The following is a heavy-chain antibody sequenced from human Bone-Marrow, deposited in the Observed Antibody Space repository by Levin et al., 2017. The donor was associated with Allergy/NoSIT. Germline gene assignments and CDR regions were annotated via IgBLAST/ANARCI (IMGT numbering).Heavy chain of an antibody. D-gene: IGHD1/OR15-1a*01. CDR2: IYYSGNT. CDR3: AREDGSTIDY. CDR1: GGSISSGGYY. V-gene: IGHV4-31*03. Sequence: SETLSLTCTVSGGSISSGGYYWSWIRQQPGKGLEWIGYIYYSGNTYYNPSLKSRVMISVDTSKNQFALKVSSVTAADTAVYYCAREDGSTIDYWGQGILVTVSS. J-gene: IGHJ4*02.